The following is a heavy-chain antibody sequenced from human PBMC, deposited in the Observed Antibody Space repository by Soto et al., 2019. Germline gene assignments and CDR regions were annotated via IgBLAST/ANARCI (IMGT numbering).Heavy chain of an antibody. CDR3: AKDRRAGGNSAFYFDF. Sequence: GGSLRLSCAASGFKFSNYAMSWVRKAPGKGLEWVSLISATGGGTYYADSVKGRFTISRDNSHNTLYLQVHSLTAEDTAVYYCAKDRRAGGNSAFYFDFWGQGAQVTGSS. D-gene: IGHD3-16*01. J-gene: IGHJ4*02. V-gene: IGHV3-23*01. CDR1: GFKFSNYA. CDR2: ISATGGGT.